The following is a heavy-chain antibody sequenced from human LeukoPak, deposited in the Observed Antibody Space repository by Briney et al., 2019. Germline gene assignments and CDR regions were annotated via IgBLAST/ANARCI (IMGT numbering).Heavy chain of an antibody. CDR3: ARHRKVGNWNYFDH. V-gene: IGHV5-51*01. Sequence: PGESLKISCKGSGYSFSSYWIGWVRQMPGKGLEWMGIIYPGDSDTKYSPSFQGQVTISADKSISTAYLRWSSLKASDTAMYYCARHRKVGNWNYFDHWGQGTLVTVSS. CDR2: IYPGDSDT. D-gene: IGHD1-1*01. CDR1: GYSFSSYW. J-gene: IGHJ4*02.